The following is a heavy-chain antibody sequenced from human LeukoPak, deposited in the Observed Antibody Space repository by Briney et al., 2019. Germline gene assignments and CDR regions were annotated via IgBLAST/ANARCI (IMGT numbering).Heavy chain of an antibody. Sequence: SETLSLTCTVSGGSISSYYWSWIRQPPGKGLEWIGYIYYSGSTNYNPSLKSRVTISVDTSKNQFSLKLSSVTAADTAVYYCARRRYFDYWGQGTLVTVCS. V-gene: IGHV4-59*08. CDR1: GGSISSYY. CDR2: IYYSGST. CDR3: ARRRYFDY. J-gene: IGHJ4*02.